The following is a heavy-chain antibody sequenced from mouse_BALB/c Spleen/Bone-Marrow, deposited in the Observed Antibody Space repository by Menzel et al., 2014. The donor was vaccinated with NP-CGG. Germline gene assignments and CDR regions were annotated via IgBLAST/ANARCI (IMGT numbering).Heavy chain of an antibody. V-gene: IGHV14-4*02. CDR1: GFNIEDYY. CDR2: IDPENGDP. J-gene: IGHJ4*01. Sequence: EVKLQESGADLVRSGASVKLSCTASGFNIEDYYIHWVKQRPEQGLEWIGWIDPENGDPEYAPKFQGKATMTADTSSNTAYLQLTCLTSKNTAVYYCDACLYNDYPHSAMDYWGQGTSVTVSS. D-gene: IGHD2-3*01. CDR3: DACLYNDYPHSAMDY.